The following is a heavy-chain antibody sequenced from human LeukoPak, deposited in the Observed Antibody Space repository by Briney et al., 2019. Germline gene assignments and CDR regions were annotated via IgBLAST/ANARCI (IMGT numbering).Heavy chain of an antibody. CDR3: ARAFGRSSSWYYLGSSGFSEIDY. Sequence: ASVKVSCKASGYTFTSYGISWVRQAPGQGLEWMGWMNPNSGNTGYAQKFQGRVTMTRNTSISTAYMELSSLRSEDTAVYYCARAFGRSSSWYYLGSSGFSEIDYWGQGTLVTVSS. J-gene: IGHJ4*02. CDR1: GYTFTSYG. D-gene: IGHD6-13*01. CDR2: MNPNSGNT. V-gene: IGHV1-8*02.